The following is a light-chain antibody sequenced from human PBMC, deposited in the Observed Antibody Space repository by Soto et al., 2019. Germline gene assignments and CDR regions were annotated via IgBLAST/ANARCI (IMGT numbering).Light chain of an antibody. V-gene: IGKV3-20*01. CDR1: QSVSSSY. J-gene: IGKJ1*01. CDR3: QQYGSSPWT. Sequence: EIVLMQSPGTLSLSPGERATLSCRASQSVSSSYLAWYQQKPGQAPRPLIYGASSRAIGIPDRLSGSGSGTDFTLTISRLEPDDFAVYYCQQYGSSPWTCGQGTKVEIK. CDR2: GAS.